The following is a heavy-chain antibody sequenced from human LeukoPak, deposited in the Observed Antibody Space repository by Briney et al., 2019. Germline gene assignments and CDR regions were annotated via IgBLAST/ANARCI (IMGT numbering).Heavy chain of an antibody. V-gene: IGHV4-59*01. Sequence: SETLSLTCTVSGGSISSYYWSWIRQPPGKGLEWIGYIYYSGSTNYNPSLKSRVTISVDTSKNQFSLKLSSVTAADTAVYYCARERYYYDSSGYRYYYYGMDVWGQGTTVTVSS. CDR1: GGSISSYY. J-gene: IGHJ6*02. CDR3: ARERYYYDSSGYRYYYYGMDV. CDR2: IYYSGST. D-gene: IGHD3-22*01.